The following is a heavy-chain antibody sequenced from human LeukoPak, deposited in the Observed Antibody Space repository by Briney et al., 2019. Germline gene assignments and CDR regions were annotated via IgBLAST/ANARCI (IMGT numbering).Heavy chain of an antibody. D-gene: IGHD3-22*01. CDR3: ARGKGSGYYSNFDY. CDR2: IYYSGST. Sequence: SETLSLTCTVSGGSISSYYWSWIRQPPGKGLEWIGYIYYSGSTNYNPSLKSRVAISVDTSKNQFSLKMSFVTAADTAVYYFARGKGSGYYSNFDYWGQGTLVTVSP. V-gene: IGHV4-59*01. CDR1: GGSISSYY. J-gene: IGHJ4*02.